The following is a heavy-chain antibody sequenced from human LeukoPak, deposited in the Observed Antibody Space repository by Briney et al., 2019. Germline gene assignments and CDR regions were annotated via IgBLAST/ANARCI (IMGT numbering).Heavy chain of an antibody. Sequence: SETLSLTCTVSGCSVSRGSYYWSWIRQPPGKGLEWIGYIYYSGSTNYNPSLKSRVTISVDTSKNQFSLKLSSVTAADTAVYYCARDPLSSGYCSGGSCSDWFDPWGQGTLVTVSS. CDR3: ARDPLSSGYCSGGSCSDWFDP. D-gene: IGHD2-15*01. CDR2: IYYSGST. J-gene: IGHJ5*02. V-gene: IGHV4-61*01. CDR1: GCSVSRGSYY.